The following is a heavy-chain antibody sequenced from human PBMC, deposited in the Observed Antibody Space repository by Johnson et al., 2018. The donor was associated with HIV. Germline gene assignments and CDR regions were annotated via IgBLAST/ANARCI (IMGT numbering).Heavy chain of an antibody. V-gene: IGHV3-30*04. D-gene: IGHD2-8*01. CDR2: TSYDESDK. J-gene: IGHJ3*02. CDR1: GFTFSYYS. CDR3: AKGTNGQSWAFDI. Sequence: QVQLVESGGGVVQPGTSLILSCAASGFTFSYYSMHWVRQAPGKGLEWVALTSYDESDKFYADSVKGRFILTRDNPRNTLYLQMNGLRAEDTAVYYCAKGTNGQSWAFDIWGQGTVVTVSS.